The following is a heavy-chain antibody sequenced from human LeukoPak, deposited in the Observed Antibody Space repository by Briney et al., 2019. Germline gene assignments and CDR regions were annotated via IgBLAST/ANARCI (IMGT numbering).Heavy chain of an antibody. V-gene: IGHV1-69*13. D-gene: IGHD4-17*01. CDR1: GGTFSSYA. CDR2: IIPIFGTA. J-gene: IGHJ6*02. Sequence: GASVKVSCKASGGTFSSYAISWVRQAPGQGLEWMGGIIPIFGTANYAQKFQGRVTITADESTSTAYMELSSLRSEDTAVYYCARDDRVPGGDYLYYYYGMDVWGQGTTVTVSS. CDR3: ARDDRVPGGDYLYYYYGMDV.